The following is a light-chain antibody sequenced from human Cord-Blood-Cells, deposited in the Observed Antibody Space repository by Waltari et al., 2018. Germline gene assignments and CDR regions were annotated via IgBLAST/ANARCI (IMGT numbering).Light chain of an antibody. CDR3: QQSYSTPLT. V-gene: IGKV1-39*01. CDR1: QSISSY. CDR2: AAS. Sequence: DIQMTQSPSSLSASVGDRVTITCRASQSISSYLNWYQQKPGKAPKLLSYAASSLQSGVLARFSGSGSGTDFTLTISSLQPEDFATYYCQQSYSTPLTFGGGTKVEIK. J-gene: IGKJ4*01.